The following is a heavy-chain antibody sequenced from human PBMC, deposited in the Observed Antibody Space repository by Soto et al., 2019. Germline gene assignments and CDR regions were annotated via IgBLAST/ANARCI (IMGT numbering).Heavy chain of an antibody. CDR1: RYIFTNYG. J-gene: IGHJ6*02. Sequence: QVQLVQSGVEVREPGASVKVSCKAVRYIFTNYGVSWVRQAPGQGLEWMGRITTYNGNTEYGQKFQGRVTMTTDASTSTAYMELGSLRSDDTAIYYCARALTGYGMDVWGQGTTVTVSS. V-gene: IGHV1-18*01. CDR2: ITTYNGNT. CDR3: ARALTGYGMDV.